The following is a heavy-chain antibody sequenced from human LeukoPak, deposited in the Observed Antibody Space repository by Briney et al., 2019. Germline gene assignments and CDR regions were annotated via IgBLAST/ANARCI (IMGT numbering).Heavy chain of an antibody. CDR1: GFTFSSYA. J-gene: IGHJ3*02. D-gene: IGHD3-22*01. CDR3: ARDSRGYYDSSGYYPDAFDI. Sequence: GGSLRLSCAASGFTFSSYAMSWVRQAPGKGLEWVSAISGSGGSTYYADSVKGRFTISRDNAKNTLYLQMNSLRAEDTAVYYCARDSRGYYDSSGYYPDAFDIWGQGTMVTVSS. V-gene: IGHV3-23*01. CDR2: ISGSGGST.